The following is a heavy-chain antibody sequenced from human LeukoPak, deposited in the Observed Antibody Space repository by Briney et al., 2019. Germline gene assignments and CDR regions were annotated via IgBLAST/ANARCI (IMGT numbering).Heavy chain of an antibody. CDR2: IYSGDNT. V-gene: IGHV3-66*01. J-gene: IGHJ3*02. D-gene: IGHD3-3*01. Sequence: GGSLRLSCAASGFTISSNYMSWVRQAPGKGLEWVSVIYSGDNTYYADSVKGRFIITRDNSNNTLYLQMNSLRAEDTAVYYCARTYDFGIGPPGDAFDNWGQGTLVTVFS. CDR1: GFTISSNY. CDR3: ARTYDFGIGPPGDAFDN.